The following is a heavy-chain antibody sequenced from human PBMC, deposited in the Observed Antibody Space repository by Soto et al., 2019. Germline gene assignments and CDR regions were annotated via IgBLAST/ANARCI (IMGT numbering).Heavy chain of an antibody. CDR3: VKEGYMRSDWYGQFDY. D-gene: IGHD6-19*01. J-gene: IGHJ4*02. CDR1: GFTFNSYA. Sequence: GGSLRLSCSASGFTFNSYAMHWVRQAPGKGLEFLSAISSYGADTYYADSVKGRFAISRDNSKNTLYLQMSSLRAEDTALYYCVKEGYMRSDWYGQFDYWGQGALVTVSS. V-gene: IGHV3-64D*06. CDR2: ISSYGADT.